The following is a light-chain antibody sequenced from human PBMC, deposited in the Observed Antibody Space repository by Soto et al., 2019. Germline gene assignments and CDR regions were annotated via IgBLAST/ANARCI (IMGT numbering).Light chain of an antibody. V-gene: IGKV3-11*01. CDR2: DAS. CDR1: QSLGSY. CDR3: QYRTT. Sequence: EVVLTQSPATLSLSPGERATLSCRASQSLGSYLAWYPHKPGQAPRLLIDDASSRAPGIPARFRGSGSGTDFTLTISSLEPEDFAVDYCQYRTTFGQGTRLDIK. J-gene: IGKJ5*01.